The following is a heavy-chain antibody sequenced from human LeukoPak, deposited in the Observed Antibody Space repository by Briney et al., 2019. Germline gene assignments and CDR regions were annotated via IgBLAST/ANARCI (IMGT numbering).Heavy chain of an antibody. CDR3: ASVGSYKRLARAFDI. CDR2: IYSGGST. D-gene: IGHD1-26*01. J-gene: IGHJ3*02. V-gene: IGHV3-66*01. CDR1: GFTVSSNY. Sequence: AGGSLRLSCAASGFTVSSNYMSWVRQAPGKGLEWVSVIYSGGSTYYADSVKGRFTISRDNSKNTLYLQMNSLRAEDTAVYYCASVGSYKRLARAFDIWGQGTMVTVSS.